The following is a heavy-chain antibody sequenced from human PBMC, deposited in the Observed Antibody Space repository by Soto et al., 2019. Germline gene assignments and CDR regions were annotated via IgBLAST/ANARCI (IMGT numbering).Heavy chain of an antibody. CDR2: IRQDGSEE. V-gene: IGHV3-7*03. CDR3: ARWNYGMDV. Sequence: EVQLVQSGGGLVQPGGSLRLSCAASGFMFSSYVMSWVRQAPGKGLEWVANIRQDGSEEYFVDSVKGRFTISRDNAKNSFYLQMNSLRAEDTAVYKCARWNYGMDVWAKGPRSPSP. CDR1: GFMFSSYV. J-gene: IGHJ6*02.